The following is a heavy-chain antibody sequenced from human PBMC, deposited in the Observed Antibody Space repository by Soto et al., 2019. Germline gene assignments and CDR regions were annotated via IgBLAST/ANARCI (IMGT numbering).Heavy chain of an antibody. J-gene: IGHJ5*02. D-gene: IGHD1-26*01. CDR1: GGTFSSYT. V-gene: IGHV1-69*04. Sequence: ASGKVSCKASGGTFSSYTISWVRQAPGQGLEWMGRIIPILGIANYAQRFQGRVTITADKSTSTAYMELSSLRSEDTAVYYCARESSGGDNWLDPWGQGTLVTVSS. CDR3: ARESSGGDNWLDP. CDR2: IIPILGIA.